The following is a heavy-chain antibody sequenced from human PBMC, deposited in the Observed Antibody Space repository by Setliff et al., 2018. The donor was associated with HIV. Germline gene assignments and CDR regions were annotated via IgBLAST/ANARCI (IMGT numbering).Heavy chain of an antibody. J-gene: IGHJ2*01. V-gene: IGHV4-59*01. CDR3: AQVRAGGLWYFDL. Sequence: KPSETLSLTCTVSGGSISVYTWGWIRRPPGKPLEFIGYIHHSGVTTFHPSLKSRVTISVDSSKNQLSLNLSSVTAADTAVYYCAQVRAGGLWYFDLWGRGTLVTVSS. CDR1: GGSISVYT. CDR2: IHHSGVT. D-gene: IGHD6-19*01.